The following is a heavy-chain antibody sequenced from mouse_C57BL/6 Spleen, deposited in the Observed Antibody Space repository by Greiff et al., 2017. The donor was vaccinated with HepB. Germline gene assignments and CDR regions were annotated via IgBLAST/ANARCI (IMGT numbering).Heavy chain of an antibody. J-gene: IGHJ1*03. Sequence: QVQLQQSGAELARPGASVKLSCKASGYTFTSYGISWVKQRTGQGLEWIGEIYPRSGNTYYNEKLKGKATLTADKSSSTAYMELRSLTSEDSAVYFCARPAQATPYWYFDVWGTGTTVTVSS. V-gene: IGHV1-81*01. CDR1: GYTFTSYG. CDR3: ARPAQATPYWYFDV. D-gene: IGHD3-2*02. CDR2: IYPRSGNT.